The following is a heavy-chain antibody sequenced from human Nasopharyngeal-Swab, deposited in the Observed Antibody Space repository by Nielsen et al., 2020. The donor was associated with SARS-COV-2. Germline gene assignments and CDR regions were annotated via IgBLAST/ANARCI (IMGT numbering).Heavy chain of an antibody. CDR1: GASISTYY. Sequence: SETLSLTCTVSGASISTYYWSWIRQSPGTGLESIGCISYSGSTNYNPSLQSRVTISVDTSKNHLSLQLTSVTAADSAVYYCARSSRDWPPKRGTFDFWGQGTVVTVSS. J-gene: IGHJ3*01. D-gene: IGHD2-21*02. CDR2: ISYSGST. CDR3: ARSSRDWPPKRGTFDF. V-gene: IGHV4-59*01.